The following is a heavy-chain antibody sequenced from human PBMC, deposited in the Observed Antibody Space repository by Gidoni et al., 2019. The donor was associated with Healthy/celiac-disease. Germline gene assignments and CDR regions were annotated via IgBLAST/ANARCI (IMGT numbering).Heavy chain of an antibody. J-gene: IGHJ4*02. D-gene: IGHD3-9*01. V-gene: IGHV1-2*02. Sequence: QVQLLQSGAEATNPGASVKVFCKASGYTFTGYYMHLVRQAPGQGLEGMGWIKPNSGGRNYAQKFQGRVTMTRDTSISTAYMELSRLRSDDTAVYYCARGPILTGYYTGLDYWGQGTLVTVSS. CDR2: IKPNSGGR. CDR1: GYTFTGYY. CDR3: ARGPILTGYYTGLDY.